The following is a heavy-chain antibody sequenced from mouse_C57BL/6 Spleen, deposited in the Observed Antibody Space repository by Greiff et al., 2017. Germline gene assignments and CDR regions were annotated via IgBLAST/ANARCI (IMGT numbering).Heavy chain of an antibody. V-gene: IGHV1-52*01. CDR1: GYTFTSYW. Sequence: QVQLKQPGAELVRPGSSVKLSCKASGYTFTSYWMHWVKQRPIQGLEWIGNIDPSDSETHYNQKFKDKATLTVDKSSSTAYMQLSSLTSEDSAVYYCARWYPYAMDYWGQGTSVTVSS. CDR3: ARWYPYAMDY. CDR2: IDPSDSET. J-gene: IGHJ4*01. D-gene: IGHD1-1*02.